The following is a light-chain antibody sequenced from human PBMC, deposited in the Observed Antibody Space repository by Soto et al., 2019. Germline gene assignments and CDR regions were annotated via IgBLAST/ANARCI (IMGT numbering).Light chain of an antibody. CDR3: QSYDSSLSDSVV. CDR1: SSNIGAGYD. J-gene: IGLJ2*01. CDR2: GNS. Sequence: QSVLTQPPSVSGAPGQRVTISCTGSSSNIGAGYDVHWYQQLPGTAPKLLIYGNSNRPSGVPDRFSGSKSGTSASLAITGLQAEDEADYYCQSYDSSLSDSVVFDGGTKLTVL. V-gene: IGLV1-40*01.